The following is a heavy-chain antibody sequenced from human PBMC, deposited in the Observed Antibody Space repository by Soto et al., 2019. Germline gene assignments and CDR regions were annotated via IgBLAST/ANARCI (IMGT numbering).Heavy chain of an antibody. CDR1: GGSFSGYY. Sequence: SETLSLTCAVYGGSFSGYYWSWIRQPPGKGLEWIGEINHSGSTNYNPSLKSRVTISVDTSKNQFSLKLSSVTAADTAVYYCARLTTRVSADYWGQGTLVTVSS. CDR3: ARLTTRVSADY. D-gene: IGHD4-17*01. CDR2: INHSGST. J-gene: IGHJ4*02. V-gene: IGHV4-34*01.